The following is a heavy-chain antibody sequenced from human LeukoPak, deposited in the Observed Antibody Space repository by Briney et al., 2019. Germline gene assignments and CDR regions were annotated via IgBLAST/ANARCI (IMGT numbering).Heavy chain of an antibody. CDR1: GYTFTSYG. Sequence: GASVKVSCKASGYTFTSYGISWVRQAPGQGLEWMGWISAYNGNTNYAQKLQGRVTMTTDTSTSTAYMERRSLRSDDTAVYYCARTTGITGTTPLDYWGQGTLVTVSS. CDR3: ARTTGITGTTPLDY. J-gene: IGHJ4*02. D-gene: IGHD1-7*01. CDR2: ISAYNGNT. V-gene: IGHV1-18*01.